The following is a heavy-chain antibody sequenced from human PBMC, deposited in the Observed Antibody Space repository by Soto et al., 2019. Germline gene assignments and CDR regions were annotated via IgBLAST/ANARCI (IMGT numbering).Heavy chain of an antibody. CDR3: AKDRYYGSGSYWRYYFDY. CDR2: ISSSGGST. V-gene: IGHV3-23*01. Sequence: LRLSCAASVFTFSSYAMSWVRQAPGKGLEWVSAISSSGGSTYYADSVKGRFTISRDNSKNTLYLQMNSLRAEDTAVYYCAKDRYYGSGSYWRYYFDYWGQGTLVTVSS. D-gene: IGHD3-10*01. J-gene: IGHJ4*02. CDR1: VFTFSSYA.